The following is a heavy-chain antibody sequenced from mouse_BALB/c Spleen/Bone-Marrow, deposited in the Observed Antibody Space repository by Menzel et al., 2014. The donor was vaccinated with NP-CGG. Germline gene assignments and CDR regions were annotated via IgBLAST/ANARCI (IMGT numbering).Heavy chain of an antibody. Sequence: EVNVVESGGDLVKPGGSLKLSCAASGFTFSTYGMSWVSQTPDKRLEWVATISSGGGYTYYPDSVKGRFTISRDNANNTLYLQMSSLKSEATAMYYCTRQRNWDHYAMDYWGQGTSVTVSS. D-gene: IGHD4-1*01. CDR3: TRQRNWDHYAMDY. CDR2: ISSGGGYT. V-gene: IGHV5-6*01. J-gene: IGHJ4*01. CDR1: GFTFSTYG.